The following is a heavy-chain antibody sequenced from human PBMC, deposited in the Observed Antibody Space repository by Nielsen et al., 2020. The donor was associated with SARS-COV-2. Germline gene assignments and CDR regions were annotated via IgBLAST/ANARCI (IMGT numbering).Heavy chain of an antibody. CDR2: ISYDGSNK. CDR3: AKVRTYYDFWSGYSTTDY. Sequence: GESLKISCAASGFTFSSYGMHWVRQAPGKGLEWVAVISYDGSNKYYADSVKGRFTISRDNSKNTLYLQMNSLRAEDTAVYYCAKVRTYYDFWSGYSTTDYWGQGTLVTVSS. CDR1: GFTFSSYG. D-gene: IGHD3-3*01. V-gene: IGHV3-33*05. J-gene: IGHJ4*02.